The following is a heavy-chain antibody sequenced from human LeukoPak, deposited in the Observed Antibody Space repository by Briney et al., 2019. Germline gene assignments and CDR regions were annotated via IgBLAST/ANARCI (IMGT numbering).Heavy chain of an antibody. CDR1: GGSNTGHY. D-gene: IGHD6-19*01. V-gene: IGHV4-59*08. CDR2: TSYSRTT. Sequence: SETLSLTSAVSGGSNTGHYWNWIRQTPGMRLEWIGYTSYSRTTIYNSYFKGRATMSIDTSKNQLYLNLTSVTATDTAVYYCAKLGHSDGWYLGAFDIWGQGTTVIVSS. J-gene: IGHJ3*02. CDR3: AKLGHSDGWYLGAFDI.